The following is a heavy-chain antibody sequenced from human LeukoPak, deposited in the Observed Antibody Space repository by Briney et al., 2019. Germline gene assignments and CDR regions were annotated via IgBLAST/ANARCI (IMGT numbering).Heavy chain of an antibody. Sequence: TPGGSLRLSCAASGFTFSSYSMNWVRQAPRKGLEWVSSISSSSSYIYYADSVKGRFTISRDNAKNSLYLQMNSLRAEDTAVYYCARDHCTNGVCYDSLDYWGQGTLVTVSS. CDR1: GFTFSSYS. D-gene: IGHD2-8*01. CDR3: ARDHCTNGVCYDSLDY. J-gene: IGHJ4*02. V-gene: IGHV3-21*01. CDR2: ISSSSSYI.